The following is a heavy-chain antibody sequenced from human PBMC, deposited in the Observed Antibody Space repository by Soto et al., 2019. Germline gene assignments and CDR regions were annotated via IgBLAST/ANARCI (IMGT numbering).Heavy chain of an antibody. CDR1: GFTFDDYA. D-gene: IGHD6-13*01. Sequence: GGSLRLSCAASGFTFDDYAMHWVRQAPGKGLEWVSGISWNSGSIGYADSVKGRFTISRDNAKNTLYLQMNSLRAEDTALYYCAKDKYSSSWYYFDYWGQGTLVTVSS. J-gene: IGHJ4*02. CDR2: ISWNSGSI. CDR3: AKDKYSSSWYYFDY. V-gene: IGHV3-9*01.